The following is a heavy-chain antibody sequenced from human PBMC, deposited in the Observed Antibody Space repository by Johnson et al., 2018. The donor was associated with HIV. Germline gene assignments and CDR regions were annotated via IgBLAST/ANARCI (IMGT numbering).Heavy chain of an antibody. CDR3: ARVSGYYYDSSGLKGAFDI. V-gene: IGHV3-23*01. D-gene: IGHD3-22*01. CDR1: GFTFSSYA. Sequence: VQLLESGGGLVQPGGSLRLSCAASGFTFSSYAMSWVRQAPGKGLEWVSAISGSGGRTYYADSVEGRFTLSRDNSKNTLYLQMNSLRAEDTAVYYCARVSGYYYDSSGLKGAFDIWGQGTMVTVSS. J-gene: IGHJ3*02. CDR2: ISGSGGRT.